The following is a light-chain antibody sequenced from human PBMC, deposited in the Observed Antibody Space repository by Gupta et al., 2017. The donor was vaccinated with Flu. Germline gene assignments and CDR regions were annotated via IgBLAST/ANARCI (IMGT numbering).Light chain of an antibody. Sequence: IVMTQSPATLSVSPGERATLSCRASQSVSSDLAWYQQRPGQAPKLLIYGASTRATGIPATFSGSGSGTEFTLTITSLQSEDFAIYYCKQYNYWPRTFGQGTKVEI. V-gene: IGKV3-15*01. CDR1: QSVSSD. J-gene: IGKJ1*01. CDR3: KQYNYWPRT. CDR2: GAS.